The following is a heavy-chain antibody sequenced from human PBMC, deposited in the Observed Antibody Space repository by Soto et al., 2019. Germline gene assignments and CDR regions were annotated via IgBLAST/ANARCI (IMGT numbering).Heavy chain of an antibody. D-gene: IGHD6-19*01. V-gene: IGHV3-23*01. CDR2: ISGSGGST. CDR3: ARCLVEQWLVPLYYYGMDV. CDR1: GFTFSSYA. Sequence: EVQLLESGGGLVQPGGSLRLSCAASGFTFSSYAMSWVRQAPGKGLEWVSAISGSGGSTYYADSVKGRFTISRDNSKNTLYLQMNSLRAEDTAVYYCARCLVEQWLVPLYYYGMDVWGQGTTVTVSS. J-gene: IGHJ6*02.